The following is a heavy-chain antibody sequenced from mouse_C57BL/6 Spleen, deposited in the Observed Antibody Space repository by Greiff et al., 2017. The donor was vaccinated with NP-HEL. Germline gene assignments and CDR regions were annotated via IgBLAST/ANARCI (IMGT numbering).Heavy chain of an antibody. Sequence: VQLQESGAELVKPGASVKISCKASGYAFSSYWMNWVKQRPGKGLEWIGQIYPGDGDTNYNGKFKGKATLTADKSSSTAYMQLSSLTSEDSAVYFCARHSSGIGFAYWGQGTLVTVSA. CDR1: GYAFSSYW. D-gene: IGHD3-2*02. J-gene: IGHJ3*01. CDR2: IYPGDGDT. V-gene: IGHV1-80*01. CDR3: ARHSSGIGFAY.